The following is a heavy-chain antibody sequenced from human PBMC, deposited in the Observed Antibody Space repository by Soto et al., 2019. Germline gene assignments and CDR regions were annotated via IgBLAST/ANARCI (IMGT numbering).Heavy chain of an antibody. D-gene: IGHD2-15*01. V-gene: IGHV4-59*01. CDR3: ARVLAANDNWFDP. J-gene: IGHJ5*02. Sequence: SETLSLTCTVSGGSISSYYWSWIRQPPGKGLEWIGYIYYSGSTNYNPSLKSRVTISVDTSKNQFSLKLSSVTAADTAVYYCARVLAANDNWFDPWGQGTLVTVSS. CDR2: IYYSGST. CDR1: GGSISSYY.